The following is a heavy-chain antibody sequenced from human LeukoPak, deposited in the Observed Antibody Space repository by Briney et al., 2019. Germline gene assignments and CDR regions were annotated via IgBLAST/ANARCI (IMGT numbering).Heavy chain of an antibody. Sequence: ASVKVSCKASGYTFTSYYMHWVRQAPGQGLEWMGIINPSGGSTSYAQKFQGRVTMTRDMSTSTVYMELSSLRSEDTAVYYCARDPGGDYMWGRAFDIWGQGTMVTVSS. D-gene: IGHD2-21*02. CDR2: INPSGGST. CDR3: ARDPGGDYMWGRAFDI. V-gene: IGHV1-46*01. J-gene: IGHJ3*02. CDR1: GYTFTSYY.